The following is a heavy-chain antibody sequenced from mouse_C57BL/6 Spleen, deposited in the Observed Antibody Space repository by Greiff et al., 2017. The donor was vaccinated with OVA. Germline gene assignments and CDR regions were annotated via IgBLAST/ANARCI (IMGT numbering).Heavy chain of an antibody. D-gene: IGHD2-4*01. J-gene: IGHJ2*01. Sequence: QVQLQQSGAELVKPGASVKMSCKASGYTFTSYWITWVKQRPGQGLAWIGDIYPGSGSTNYNEKFKSKATLTVDTSSSTAYMQLSSLTSEDSAVYYCAKGKLGYDYDPFDYWGQGTTLTVSS. CDR1: GYTFTSYW. CDR3: AKGKLGYDYDPFDY. V-gene: IGHV1-55*01. CDR2: IYPGSGST.